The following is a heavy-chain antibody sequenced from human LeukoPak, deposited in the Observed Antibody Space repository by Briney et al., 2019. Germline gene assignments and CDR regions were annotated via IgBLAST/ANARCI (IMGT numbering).Heavy chain of an antibody. CDR2: IYPGDSDT. D-gene: IGHD6-19*01. V-gene: IGHV5-51*01. J-gene: IGHJ3*02. CDR3: ARPQGYSSGWYDAFDI. Sequence: GESLKISCKGSGYSFSSHWIGWVRQMPGKGLEWMGVIYPGDSDTRYSPSFQGQVTMSADKSTSIAYLQWSSLKASDTAMYYCARPQGYSSGWYDAFDIWGQGTMVTVSS. CDR1: GYSFSSHW.